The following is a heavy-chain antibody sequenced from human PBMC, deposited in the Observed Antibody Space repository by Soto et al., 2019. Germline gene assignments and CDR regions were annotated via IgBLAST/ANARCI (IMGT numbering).Heavy chain of an antibody. J-gene: IGHJ4*02. CDR2: IIPILGIR. Sequence: QLQLVQSGAEVKKPGSSVKVSCKASGGSFSTYTITWVRQAPGQGFEWMGRIIPILGIRDYAQKFQARVTITADKSTSTAYMELSSLTSEDTAVYYCARDVGDLGQGTLVTVSS. V-gene: IGHV1-69*08. D-gene: IGHD1-26*01. CDR1: GGSFSTYT. CDR3: ARDVGD.